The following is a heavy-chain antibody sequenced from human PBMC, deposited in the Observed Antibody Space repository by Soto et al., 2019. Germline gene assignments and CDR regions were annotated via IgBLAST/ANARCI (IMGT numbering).Heavy chain of an antibody. D-gene: IGHD6-13*01. CDR2: INHSGST. CDR1: GGSFSGYY. J-gene: IGHJ5*02. V-gene: IGHV4-34*01. CDR3: ARGGQQQLVLLGYWFDP. Sequence: SETLSLTCAVYGGSFSGYYWSWIRQPPGKGLEWIGEINHSGSTNYNPSLKSRVTISVDTSKNQFSLKLSPVTAADTAVYYCARGGQQQLVLLGYWFDPWGRGTLVTVSS.